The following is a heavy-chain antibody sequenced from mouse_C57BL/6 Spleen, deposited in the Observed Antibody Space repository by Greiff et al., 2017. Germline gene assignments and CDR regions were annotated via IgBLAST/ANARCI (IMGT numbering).Heavy chain of an antibody. J-gene: IGHJ3*01. V-gene: IGHV1-52*01. D-gene: IGHD2-4*01. CDR3: ARSYDCDGRAWFAY. CDR1: GYTFTSYW. Sequence: QVQLQQPGAELVRPGSSVKLSCKASGYTFTSYWMHWVKQRPIQGLEWIGNINPSDSETHYNQKFKDKATLTVDKSSSTAYMQLSSLTSEDSAVYYCARSYDCDGRAWFAYWGQGTLVTVSA. CDR2: INPSDSET.